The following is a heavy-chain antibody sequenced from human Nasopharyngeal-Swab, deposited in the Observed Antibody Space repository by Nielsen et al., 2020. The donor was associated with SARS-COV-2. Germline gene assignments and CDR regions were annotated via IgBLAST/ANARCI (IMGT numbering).Heavy chain of an antibody. CDR3: ARASKTGAAAGLHPFGN. CDR2: ISSSSSTI. V-gene: IGHV3-48*02. Sequence: GGSLRLSCAASGFTFSSYSMNWVRQAPGKGLEWVSYISSSSSTIYYADSVKGRFTISRDDAQNSLYLQMNSLRDEDTAVYYCARASKTGAAAGLHPFGNWGQGALVTVSS. J-gene: IGHJ4*02. D-gene: IGHD6-13*01. CDR1: GFTFSSYS.